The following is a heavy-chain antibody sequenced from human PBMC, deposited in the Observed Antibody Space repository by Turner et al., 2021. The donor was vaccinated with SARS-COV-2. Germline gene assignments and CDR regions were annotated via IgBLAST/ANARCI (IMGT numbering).Heavy chain of an antibody. D-gene: IGHD1-20*01. CDR3: ARDRIVRNWNDVPKPTYGMDV. V-gene: IGHV3-21*01. Sequence: EVQLVDSGGGLVKPGGSLRLSCAASEFTFNSYSMNWVRQAPGKGLEWVSSISSSSSYIYYADSAKGRFTISRDNAKNSVYLQMNSLRAEDTAVYYCARDRIVRNWNDVPKPTYGMDVWGQGTTVTVSS. CDR1: EFTFNSYS. J-gene: IGHJ6*02. CDR2: ISSSSSYI.